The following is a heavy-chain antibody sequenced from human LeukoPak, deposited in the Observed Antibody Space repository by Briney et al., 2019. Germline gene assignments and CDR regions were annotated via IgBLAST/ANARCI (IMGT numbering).Heavy chain of an antibody. J-gene: IGHJ4*02. Sequence: GGSLRLSCAGSAFTLSSHSMHWVRQAPGKGLVWVAAISYDGRTTYYADSVKGRFTISKDASKNTLYLEMDSLRPEDTAVYYCASFILTGYWVDYWGQGTLVTVSS. CDR3: ASFILTGYWVDY. CDR2: ISYDGRTT. CDR1: AFTLSSHS. V-gene: IGHV3-30*04. D-gene: IGHD3-9*01.